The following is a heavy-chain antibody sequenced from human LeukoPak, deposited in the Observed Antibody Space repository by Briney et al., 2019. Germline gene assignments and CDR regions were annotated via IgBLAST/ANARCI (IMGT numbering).Heavy chain of an antibody. CDR2: IYHSGRT. Sequence: SETLSLTCTVSGYSISSGYYWGWIRQSPGKGLEWIGSIYHSGRTYYNPSLKSRLTISLDTSKNQFSLKLSSVTATDTAVYYCTGKYYYDSSGYYYADYWGQGTLVTVSS. CDR3: TGKYYYDSSGYYYADY. CDR1: GYSISSGYY. D-gene: IGHD3-22*01. J-gene: IGHJ4*02. V-gene: IGHV4-38-2*02.